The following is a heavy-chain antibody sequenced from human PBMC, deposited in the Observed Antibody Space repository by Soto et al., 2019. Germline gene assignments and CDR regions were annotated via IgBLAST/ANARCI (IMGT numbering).Heavy chain of an antibody. J-gene: IGHJ6*02. Sequence: GGSLRLSCAASGFTFSSYGMHWVRQAPGKGLEWVAVISYDGSNKYYADSVKGRSAISRDNSKNTLYLQMNSLRAEDTAVYYCAKEFGGMDVWGQGTRVTVSS. V-gene: IGHV3-30*18. CDR3: AKEFGGMDV. CDR1: GFTFSSYG. CDR2: ISYDGSNK. D-gene: IGHD3-16*01.